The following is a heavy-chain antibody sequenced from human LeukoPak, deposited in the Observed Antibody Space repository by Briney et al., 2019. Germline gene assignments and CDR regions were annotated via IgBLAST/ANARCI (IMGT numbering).Heavy chain of an antibody. CDR1: GFTFSGYA. Sequence: GGSLRLSCAASGFTFSGYAMSWVRQAPGKGLEWVSVISGVGGNTYYADSVKGRFTISRDNSKNTLYLQMNSLRAEDTAVYYCARKPTSYYPFDYWGQGTLVTVSS. V-gene: IGHV3-23*01. CDR3: ARKPTSYYPFDY. D-gene: IGHD3-9*01. J-gene: IGHJ4*02. CDR2: ISGVGGNT.